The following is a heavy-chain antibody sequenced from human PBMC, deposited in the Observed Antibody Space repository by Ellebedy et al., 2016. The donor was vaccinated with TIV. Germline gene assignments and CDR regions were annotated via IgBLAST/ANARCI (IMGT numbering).Heavy chain of an antibody. D-gene: IGHD4-17*01. Sequence: ASVKVSCKASRYTFTSYYLHWLRQAPGQGLEWMGTINPSGGYTSYAQQFQGRVTMTRDTSTSTVYKELSSLRSEDTAVYYCARGQPGVTISSYWGQGTLVTVSS. CDR3: ARGQPGVTISSY. V-gene: IGHV1-46*01. CDR2: INPSGGYT. J-gene: IGHJ4*02. CDR1: RYTFTSYY.